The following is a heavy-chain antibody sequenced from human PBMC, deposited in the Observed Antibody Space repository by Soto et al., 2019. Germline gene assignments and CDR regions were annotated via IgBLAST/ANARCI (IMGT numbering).Heavy chain of an antibody. D-gene: IGHD6-6*01. CDR2: IIPIFGTA. J-gene: IGHJ6*02. CDR1: GYTFTSYG. Sequence: SVKVSCKASGYTFTSYGISWVRQAPGQGLEWMGGIIPIFGTANYAQKFQGRVTITADESTSTAYMELSSLRSEDTAVYYCARDRVAARYYYYYGMDVWGQGTTVTVSS. V-gene: IGHV1-69*13. CDR3: ARDRVAARYYYYYGMDV.